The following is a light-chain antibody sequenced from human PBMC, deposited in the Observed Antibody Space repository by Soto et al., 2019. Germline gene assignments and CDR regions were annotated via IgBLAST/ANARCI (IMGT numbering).Light chain of an antibody. Sequence: ETVITQSPATLSVSPGERGTLYCRASQSVSILLAWYQQKPGQPPRLLMHGATTRDTGIPARFSGSWSGTEFTLPLSRLQSEDFAVYYCQQYNNSPRTFGQGTKV. CDR2: GAT. CDR3: QQYNNSPRT. CDR1: QSVSIL. V-gene: IGKV3-15*01. J-gene: IGKJ1*01.